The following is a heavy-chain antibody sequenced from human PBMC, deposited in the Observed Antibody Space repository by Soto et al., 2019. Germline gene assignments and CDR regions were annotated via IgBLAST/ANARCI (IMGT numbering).Heavy chain of an antibody. CDR3: AAYCDTMTCTHFHGYS. J-gene: IGHJ5*01. V-gene: IGHV3-30-3*01. CDR1: GVSFITYT. CDR2: VSHDGSDK. D-gene: IGHD3-22*01. Sequence: PGGSLRLSCEASGVSFITYTVQWVRQAPGEGLEWVAVVSHDGSDKFYAESVKGRFTVSRDKFKNTVYLQMNSLRGADTAVYYCAAYCDTMTCTHFHGYSWG.